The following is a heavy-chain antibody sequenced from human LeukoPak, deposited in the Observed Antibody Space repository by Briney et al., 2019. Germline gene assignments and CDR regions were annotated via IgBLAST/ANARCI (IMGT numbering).Heavy chain of an antibody. Sequence: SETLSLTCTVSGGSLSSHYWSWIRQPPGKGLELIGHIFSTGTTFYNPSLSSRVSISLDTSRNQLFLRLTSVTPADTALYYCARFSSGCSTASCYLTNWGQGILVTVSS. CDR3: ARFSSGCSTASCYLTN. J-gene: IGHJ4*02. CDR2: IFSTGTT. CDR1: GGSLSSHY. V-gene: IGHV4-59*11. D-gene: IGHD2-2*01.